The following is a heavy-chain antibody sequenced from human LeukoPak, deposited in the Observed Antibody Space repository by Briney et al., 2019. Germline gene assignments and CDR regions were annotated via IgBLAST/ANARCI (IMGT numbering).Heavy chain of an antibody. D-gene: IGHD3-22*01. CDR3: ARVVVITTYAFDI. CDR2: IYTSGST. CDR1: GGSISSGSYY. Sequence: PSQTLSLTCTVSGGSISSGSYYWSWIRQPAGKGLEWIGRIYTSGSTNYNPSLKGRVTISVDTSKNQFSLKLSSVTAADTAVYYCARVVVITTYAFDIWGQGTMVTVSS. J-gene: IGHJ3*02. V-gene: IGHV4-61*02.